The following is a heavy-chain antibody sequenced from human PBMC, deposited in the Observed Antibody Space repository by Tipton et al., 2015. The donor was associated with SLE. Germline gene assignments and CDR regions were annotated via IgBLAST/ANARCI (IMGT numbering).Heavy chain of an antibody. Sequence: TLSLTCTVSGDSISSYYWSWIRQPPGKGLEWIGEINHSGSTNYNPSLKSRVTISVDTSKNQFSLKLNSVTAADTAVYYCARGSISMVRGVKAEAFDIWGQGTTVTVSS. CDR2: INHSGST. J-gene: IGHJ3*02. D-gene: IGHD3-10*01. CDR1: GDSISSYY. V-gene: IGHV4-59*12. CDR3: ARGSISMVRGVKAEAFDI.